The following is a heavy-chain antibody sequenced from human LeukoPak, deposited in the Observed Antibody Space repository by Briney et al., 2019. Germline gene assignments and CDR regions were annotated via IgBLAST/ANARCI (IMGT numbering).Heavy chain of an antibody. J-gene: IGHJ4*02. Sequence: EGSLRLSCAASGFTFSSYSMNWVRQAPGKGLEWVSSISSSSSYIYYADSVKGRFTISRDNAKNSLYLQMNSLRAEDTAVYYCAKDQGELPVYWGQGTLVTVSS. CDR1: GFTFSSYS. D-gene: IGHD1-26*01. V-gene: IGHV3-21*04. CDR2: ISSSSSYI. CDR3: AKDQGELPVY.